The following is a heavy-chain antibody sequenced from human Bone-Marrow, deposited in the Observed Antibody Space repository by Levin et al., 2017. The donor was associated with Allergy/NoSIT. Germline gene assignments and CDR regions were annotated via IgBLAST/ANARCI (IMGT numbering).Heavy chain of an antibody. CDR2: INWNGGRT. CDR1: GFTFDDFG. D-gene: IGHD2-15*01. V-gene: IGHV3-20*04. Sequence: GGSLRLSCAASGFTFDDFGMGWVRQAPGKGPEWVSDINWNGGRTHYADSVKGRFTISRDNAKNSLYLQMNSLRAEDTAVYYCARAGNGRFDYWGQGTLVTVSS. J-gene: IGHJ4*02. CDR3: ARAGNGRFDY.